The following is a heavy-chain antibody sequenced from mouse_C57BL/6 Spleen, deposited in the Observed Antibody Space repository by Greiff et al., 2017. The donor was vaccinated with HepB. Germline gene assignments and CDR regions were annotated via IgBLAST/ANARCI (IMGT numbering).Heavy chain of an antibody. J-gene: IGHJ4*01. V-gene: IGHV1-55*01. D-gene: IGHD3-2*02. CDR3: ARSRDSSGYRGYAMDY. Sequence: QVQLQQPGAELVKPGASVKMSCKASGYTFTSYWITWVKQRPGQGLEWIGDIYPGSGSTNYNEKFKSKATLTVDTSSSTAYMQLSSLTSEDSAVYYCARSRDSSGYRGYAMDYWGQGTSVTVSS. CDR1: GYTFTSYW. CDR2: IYPGSGST.